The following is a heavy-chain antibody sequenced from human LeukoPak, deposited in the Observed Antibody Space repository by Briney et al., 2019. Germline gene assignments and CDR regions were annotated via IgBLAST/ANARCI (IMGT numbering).Heavy chain of an antibody. J-gene: IGHJ4*02. Sequence: SQTLSLTCTVSGGSISSGGYSWSWIRQHPGKGLEWFGYIYYSGSTYYNSSLKSRVTISVDTSKNQFSLKLSSVTAADTAVYYCAGQLYYYGSGSYYNVGIFDYWGQGTLVTVSS. D-gene: IGHD3-10*01. CDR1: GGSISSGGYS. CDR3: AGQLYYYGSGSYYNVGIFDY. V-gene: IGHV4-31*03. CDR2: IYYSGST.